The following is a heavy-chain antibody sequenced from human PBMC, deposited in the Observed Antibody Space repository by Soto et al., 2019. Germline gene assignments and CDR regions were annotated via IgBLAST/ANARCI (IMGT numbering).Heavy chain of an antibody. V-gene: IGHV1-69*08. CDR1: GGTFSSYT. CDR2: IIPILGIA. J-gene: IGHJ6*03. D-gene: IGHD2-2*01. Sequence: QVQLVQSGAEVQKPGSSVKVSCKASGGTFSSYTISWVRQAPGQGLEWMGRIIPILGIANYAQKFQGRVTITADKSTSTAYMELSSLRSEDTAVYYCAREGYCSSTSCYGSYYYYMDVWGKGTTVTVSS. CDR3: AREGYCSSTSCYGSYYYYMDV.